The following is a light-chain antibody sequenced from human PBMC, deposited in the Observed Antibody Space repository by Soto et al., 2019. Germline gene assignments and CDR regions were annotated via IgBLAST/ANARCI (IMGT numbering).Light chain of an antibody. CDR2: DAY. CDR3: QQRHMWPIT. CDR1: QSFSSW. V-gene: IGKV3-11*01. J-gene: IGKJ5*01. Sequence: TQSRSTLSASVGDTVTISCRDSQSFSSWLAWYQQKPGQAPRLLIYDAYNRATGTPPRFSGSGSGTDFTLTISSLEPEDSAVYYCQQRHMWPITFGQGTRLEIK.